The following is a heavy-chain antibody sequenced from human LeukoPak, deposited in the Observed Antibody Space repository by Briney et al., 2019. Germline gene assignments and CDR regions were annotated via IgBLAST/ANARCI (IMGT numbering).Heavy chain of an antibody. V-gene: IGHV5-51*01. J-gene: IGHJ6*04. Sequence: GESLKISCKGSGYSFTSYWIGWVRQMPGKGLGWIGIIYPGDSDTRCSPSLRGQVTISADKSISTAYLQSSSLKASDTAMYYCARQVSDGSGSRSAVYYGMDVWGKGTTVTVSS. CDR2: IYPGDSDT. CDR3: ARQVSDGSGSRSAVYYGMDV. CDR1: GYSFTSYW. D-gene: IGHD3-10*01.